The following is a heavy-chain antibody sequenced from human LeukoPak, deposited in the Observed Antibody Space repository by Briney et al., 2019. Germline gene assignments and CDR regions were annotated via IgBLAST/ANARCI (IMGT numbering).Heavy chain of an antibody. D-gene: IGHD4-17*01. CDR1: GFTFSSYS. CDR2: ISSSSSYI. Sequence: PGGSLRLSCAASGFTFSSYSMNWVRQAPGKGLEWVSSISSSSSYIYYADSVKGRFTISRDNSKNTLYLQMSSLRTEDTAMYYCAPDEGGDYVGLDYWGRGTLVTVSS. V-gene: IGHV3-21*01. CDR3: APDEGGDYVGLDY. J-gene: IGHJ4*02.